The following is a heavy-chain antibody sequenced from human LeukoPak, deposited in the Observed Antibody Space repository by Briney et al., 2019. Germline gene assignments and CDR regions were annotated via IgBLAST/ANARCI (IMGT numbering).Heavy chain of an antibody. Sequence: AAVRVSCKASGYTFTSYGISGVRQAPGQGREWMGWISAYNGNTNYAQKLQGRVTMTTDTSTSTAYMELRSLRSDDTAVYYCARIHEPGIAVAALDYWGQGTLVTVSS. J-gene: IGHJ4*02. V-gene: IGHV1-18*01. D-gene: IGHD6-19*01. CDR2: ISAYNGNT. CDR1: GYTFTSYG. CDR3: ARIHEPGIAVAALDY.